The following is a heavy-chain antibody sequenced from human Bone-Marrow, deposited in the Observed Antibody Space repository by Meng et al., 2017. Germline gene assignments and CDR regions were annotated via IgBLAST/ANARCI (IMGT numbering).Heavy chain of an antibody. D-gene: IGHD1-7*01. V-gene: IGHV4-39*01. CDR3: VVHRLGTMLDH. CDR1: GDSISSNAHY. Sequence: QLQIQESGPGLVKPSEPLSLTCTVSGDSISSNAHYWGWIRQAPEKGLAWIGSINYSGSSTDYNPSLKSRVTISVDTSKNQFSLRLSSVTAADTAVYYCVVHRLGTMLDHWGQGTLVTVSS. CDR2: INYSGSST. J-gene: IGHJ5*02.